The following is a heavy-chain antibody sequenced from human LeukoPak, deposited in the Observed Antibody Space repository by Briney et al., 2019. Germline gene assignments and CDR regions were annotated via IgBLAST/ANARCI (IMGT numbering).Heavy chain of an antibody. V-gene: IGHV3-23*01. CDR1: GFTFSTSA. CDR2: INGNGDRT. Sequence: PGGSLRLSCAASGFTFSTSAMSWVRQPPGKGLEWVSAINGNGDRTYYADSVKGRVTISRDNSKNTLYLQMNSLRAEDTAVYYCAKVIREVDMSHDYWGQGALVTVSS. D-gene: IGHD5-24*01. J-gene: IGHJ4*02. CDR3: AKVIREVDMSHDY.